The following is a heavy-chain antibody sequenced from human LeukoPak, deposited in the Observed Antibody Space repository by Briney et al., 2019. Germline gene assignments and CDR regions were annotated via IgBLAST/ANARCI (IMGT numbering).Heavy chain of an antibody. J-gene: IGHJ4*02. Sequence: ASVKVSCKVSGYTLTELSMHWVRQAPGKGLEWMGGFDPEDGETIYAQKFQGRVTMTEDTSTDTAYMELSSLRSEDTAVYYCATVMYYYGSGSYYFDYWGQGTLVTVSS. CDR1: GYTLTELS. D-gene: IGHD3-10*01. V-gene: IGHV1-24*01. CDR3: ATVMYYYGSGSYYFDY. CDR2: FDPEDGET.